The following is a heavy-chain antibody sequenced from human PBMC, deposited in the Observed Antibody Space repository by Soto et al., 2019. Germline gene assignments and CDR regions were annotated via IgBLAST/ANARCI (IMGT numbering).Heavy chain of an antibody. CDR3: ARSDFWSGYYTH. CDR1: GYSFTSYW. V-gene: IGHV5-10-1*01. D-gene: IGHD3-3*01. J-gene: IGHJ4*02. CDR2: IDPSDSYT. Sequence: GESLKISCKGSGYSFTSYWISWVRQMPGKGLEWMGRIDPSDSYTNYSPSFQGHVTISADKPISTAYLQWSSLKASDTAMYYCARSDFWSGYYTHWGQGPLVTVSS.